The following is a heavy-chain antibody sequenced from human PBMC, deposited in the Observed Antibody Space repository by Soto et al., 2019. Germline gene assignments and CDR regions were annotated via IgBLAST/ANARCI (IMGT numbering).Heavy chain of an antibody. J-gene: IGHJ1*01. CDR2: TYYRSSWSS. CDR1: GDSVSSNIVA. CDR3: TLVSHLGRGLTS. Sequence: SQTLSLTCDISGDSVSSNIVAWNWIRQSPSRGLEWLGRTYYRSSWSSDYAISVRSRMTINADTSKNQVSLHLSSVTPEDTAVYYCTLVSHLGRGLTSWGQGTLVTLSS. V-gene: IGHV6-1*01. D-gene: IGHD3-10*01.